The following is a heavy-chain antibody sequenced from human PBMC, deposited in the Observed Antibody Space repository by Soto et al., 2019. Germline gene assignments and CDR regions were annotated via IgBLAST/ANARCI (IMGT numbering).Heavy chain of an antibody. D-gene: IGHD2-15*01. CDR2: IYSGGST. Sequence: GGSLRLSCAASGFTVSSNYMSWVRQAPGKGLEWVSVIYSGGSTYYADSVKGRFTISRDNSKNTLYLQMNSLRAEDTAVYYCARDGSRGYGSGGSRYMSIFDIWGKGSMVPV. J-gene: IGHJ3*02. V-gene: IGHV3-66*01. CDR1: GFTVSSNY. CDR3: ARDGSRGYGSGGSRYMSIFDI.